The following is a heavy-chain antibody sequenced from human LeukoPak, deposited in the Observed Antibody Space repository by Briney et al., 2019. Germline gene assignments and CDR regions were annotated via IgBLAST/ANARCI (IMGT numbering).Heavy chain of an antibody. CDR2: INTDGTTT. J-gene: IGHJ4*02. Sequence: PGGSLRLSCAASGFIFCSHWMHCVRQAPGKGLVWVSRINTDGTTTNYADSVKGRFTISRDNAKNTLFLQMNILRAEDTAVYYCARYLNLNQIDFLGQGSLVTVSS. D-gene: IGHD1-20*01. CDR1: GFIFCSHW. CDR3: ARYLNLNQIDF. V-gene: IGHV3-74*01.